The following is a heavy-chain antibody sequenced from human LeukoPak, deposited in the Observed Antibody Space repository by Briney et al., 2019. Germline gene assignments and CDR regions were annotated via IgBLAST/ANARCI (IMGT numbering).Heavy chain of an antibody. V-gene: IGHV1-18*01. CDR1: GYTFTSYG. CDR3: ARDSSSWWGPGYYYYYMDV. Sequence: ASVKVSCKASGYTFTSYGISWVRQAPGQGLEWMGWISAYNGNTNYAQKFQGRVTITADESTSTAYMELSSLRSEDTAVYYCARDSSSWWGPGYYYYYMDVWGKGTTVTISS. J-gene: IGHJ6*03. CDR2: ISAYNGNT. D-gene: IGHD6-13*01.